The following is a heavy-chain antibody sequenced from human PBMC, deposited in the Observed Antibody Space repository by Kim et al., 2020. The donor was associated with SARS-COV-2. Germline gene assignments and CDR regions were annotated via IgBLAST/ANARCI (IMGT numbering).Heavy chain of an antibody. Sequence: GGSLRLSCAASAFTFSNYWMNWVRQAPGKGLEWVANIKGDGSQKAYVDSVKGRFTISRDNAKNSLFLQMDSLRAEDTAVYYCSRGDKCAFESWGQGTLVTVSS. V-gene: IGHV3-7*03. D-gene: IGHD3-3*02. CDR3: SRGDKCAFES. CDR1: AFTFSNYW. J-gene: IGHJ4*02. CDR2: IKGDGSQK.